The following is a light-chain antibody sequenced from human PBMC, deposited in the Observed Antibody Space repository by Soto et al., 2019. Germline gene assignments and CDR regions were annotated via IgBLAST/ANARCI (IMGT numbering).Light chain of an antibody. CDR2: GAS. Sequence: IQLTQSPSSLSASVGDRVTITCRASEGIVNYLAWYQQQPGKAPKLLIYGASTLQSGVPSRFTGSGSGTDFTLTMDSLQPEDFATYHCKQLFRYPLAFGQGTRLEMK. CDR1: EGIVNY. J-gene: IGKJ5*01. CDR3: KQLFRYPLA. V-gene: IGKV1-9*01.